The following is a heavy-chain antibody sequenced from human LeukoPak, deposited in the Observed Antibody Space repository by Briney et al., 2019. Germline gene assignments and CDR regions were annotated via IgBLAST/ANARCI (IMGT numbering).Heavy chain of an antibody. J-gene: IGHJ4*02. V-gene: IGHV4-39*01. CDR3: VRRTSGSYSDY. Sequence: SETLSVTCTVSGGSISSSSVYWGWIRQPPGKGLEWIATISYSGSTTSYNPSHKSRVTISVDTSKNQFSLKLNSVTAADTAVYYCVRRTSGSYSDYWGQGTLVTVSS. CDR2: ISYSGSTT. CDR1: GGSISSSSVY. D-gene: IGHD1-26*01.